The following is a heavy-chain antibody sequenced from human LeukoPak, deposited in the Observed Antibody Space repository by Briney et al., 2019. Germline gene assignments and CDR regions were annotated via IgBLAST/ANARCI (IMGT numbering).Heavy chain of an antibody. J-gene: IGHJ4*02. CDR2: ISTTSIYI. D-gene: IGHD2-2*01. CDR1: GFTFSTYD. Sequence: GGSLRLSCAASGFTFSTYDMNWVRQAPGKGLEWVSSISTTSIYIYYADSVKGRFTISRDNAKNSLYLQMNSLRAEDTAVYYCARGTTPGRYCSSTSCYPPGYWGQGTLVTVSS. V-gene: IGHV3-21*01. CDR3: ARGTTPGRYCSSTSCYPPGY.